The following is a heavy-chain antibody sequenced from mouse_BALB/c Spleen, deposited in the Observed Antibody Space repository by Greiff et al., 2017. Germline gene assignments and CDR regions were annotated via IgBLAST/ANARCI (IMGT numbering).Heavy chain of an antibody. D-gene: IGHD2-4*01. J-gene: IGHJ3*01. CDR2: IDPANGNT. Sequence: VQLQQSGAELVKPGASVKLSCTASGFTITDTYMHWVKQRPEQGLEWIGRIDPANGNTKYDPKFPGKATTTADTSSNTAYLQLSSLTSEDTAVDYCAMITAYWGQGTLVTVSA. CDR1: GFTITDTY. V-gene: IGHV14-3*02. CDR3: AMITAY.